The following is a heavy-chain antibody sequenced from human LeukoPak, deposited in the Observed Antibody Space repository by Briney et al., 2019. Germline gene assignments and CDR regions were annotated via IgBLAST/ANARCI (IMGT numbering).Heavy chain of an antibody. CDR2: INHSGST. V-gene: IGHV4-34*01. CDR3: ARHVTYYYGSGSYSYFDY. J-gene: IGHJ4*02. Sequence: PSETLSLTCAVYGGSFSGYYWSWIRQPPGKGLEWIGEINHSGSTNYNPSLKSRVTISVDTSKNQFSLKLSSVTAADTAVYYCARHVTYYYGSGSYSYFDYWGQGTLVTVSS. CDR1: GGSFSGYY. D-gene: IGHD3-10*01.